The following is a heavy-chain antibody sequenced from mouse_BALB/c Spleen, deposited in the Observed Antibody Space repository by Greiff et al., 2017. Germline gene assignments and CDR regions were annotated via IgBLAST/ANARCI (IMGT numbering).Heavy chain of an antibody. J-gene: IGHJ4*01. V-gene: IGHV5-9-1*01. CDR2: ISSGGSYT. D-gene: IGHD4-1*01. CDR1: GFTFSSYA. CDR3: ARETGDYYAMDY. Sequence: DVMLVESGGGLVKPGGSLKLSCAASGFTFSSYAMSWVRQTPEKRLEWVATISSGGSYTYYPDSVKGRFTISRDNAKNTLYLQMSSLRSEDTAMYYCARETGDYYAMDYWGQGTSVTVSS.